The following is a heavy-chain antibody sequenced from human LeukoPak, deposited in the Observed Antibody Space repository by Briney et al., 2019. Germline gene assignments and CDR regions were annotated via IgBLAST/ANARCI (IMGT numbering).Heavy chain of an antibody. CDR2: IKQDGSER. CDR3: ARGGRYYFGY. CDR1: GFTFSSYW. J-gene: IGHJ4*02. Sequence: GGSLRLSCAASGFTFSSYWMSWVRQAPGKGLECVANIKQDGSERYYMDSVKGRFTISRDNALNSLYLQMNSLRAEDTAVYYCARGGRYYFGYWGQGTPVTVSS. V-gene: IGHV3-7*01.